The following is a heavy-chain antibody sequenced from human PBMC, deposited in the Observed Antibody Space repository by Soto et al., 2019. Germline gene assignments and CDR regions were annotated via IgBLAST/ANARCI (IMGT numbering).Heavy chain of an antibody. V-gene: IGHV3-33*01. CDR1: GFTFSSYG. CDR3: ARAPSGSYPEFDY. Sequence: PGGSLRLSCAASGFTFSSYGMHWVRQAPGKGLEWVAVIWYDGSNKYYADSVKGRFTISRDNSKNTLYLQMNSLRPDDTAVYYCARAPSGSYPEFDYWGQGTLVTVSS. D-gene: IGHD1-26*01. CDR2: IWYDGSNK. J-gene: IGHJ4*02.